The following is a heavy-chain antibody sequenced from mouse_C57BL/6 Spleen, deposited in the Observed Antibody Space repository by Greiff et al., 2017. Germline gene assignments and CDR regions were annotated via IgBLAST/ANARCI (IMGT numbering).Heavy chain of an antibody. Sequence: QVQLQQPGAELVMPGASVKLSCKASGYTFTSYWMHWVKQRPGQGLEWIGEIDPSDSYTNYNQKFKGKSTLTVDKTSSTAYMQLSSLTSEDSAVYYCARSYYCGSSVYWYFDVWGTGTTVTVSS. V-gene: IGHV1-69*01. CDR3: ARSYYCGSSVYWYFDV. D-gene: IGHD1-1*01. CDR1: GYTFTSYW. J-gene: IGHJ1*03. CDR2: IDPSDSYT.